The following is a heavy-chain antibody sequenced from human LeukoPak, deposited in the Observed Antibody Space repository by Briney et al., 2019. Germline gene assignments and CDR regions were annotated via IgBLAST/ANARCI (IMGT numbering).Heavy chain of an antibody. V-gene: IGHV3-23*01. J-gene: IGHJ4*02. CDR2: ISGSGGST. CDR3: AAGVLRYFDWPESFDY. D-gene: IGHD3-9*01. CDR1: GFTFSNAW. Sequence: GGSLRLSCAASGFTFSNAWMSWVRQAPGKGLEWVSAISGSGGSTYYADSVKGRFTISRDNSKNTLYLQMNSLRAEDTAVYYCAAGVLRYFDWPESFDYWGQGTLVTVSS.